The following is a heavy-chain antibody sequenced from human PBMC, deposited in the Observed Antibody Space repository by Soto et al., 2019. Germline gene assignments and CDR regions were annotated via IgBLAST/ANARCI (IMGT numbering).Heavy chain of an antibody. V-gene: IGHV1-3*01. D-gene: IGHD3-10*01. CDR3: ARDHTDYHGSGRNYYYGVDV. CDR1: VYTFTRYA. Sequence: SVKVSCKAPVYTFTRYAIHLVRQAPGQRLEWMGRIHAGNGDTKYSQNFQGRVTISRDTSANTAYMELLSLRSEDTAVYYCARDHTDYHGSGRNYYYGVDVWGQGTTVTVSS. CDR2: IHAGNGDT. J-gene: IGHJ6*02.